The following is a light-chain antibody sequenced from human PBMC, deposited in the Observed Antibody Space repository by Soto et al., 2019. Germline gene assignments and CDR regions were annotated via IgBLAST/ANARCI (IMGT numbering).Light chain of an antibody. Sequence: DIVLTQSPATLSLSPGERATLSCRASQNVNNSLAWYQQKPGQPPRLLIYDASHRATGIPARFSGSGSGTDFTRTVSSLEPGDFALYYCHQREYWITFGQGTRLEIK. CDR2: DAS. CDR3: HQREYWIT. J-gene: IGKJ5*01. V-gene: IGKV3-11*01. CDR1: QNVNNS.